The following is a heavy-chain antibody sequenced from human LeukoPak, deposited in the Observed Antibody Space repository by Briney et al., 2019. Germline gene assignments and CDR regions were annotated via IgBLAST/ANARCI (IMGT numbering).Heavy chain of an antibody. D-gene: IGHD3-16*02. CDR1: GYTLTELS. CDR2: FDPEDGET. V-gene: IGHV1-24*01. J-gene: IGHJ4*02. CDR3: ATVVANLGDYVWGSYRH. Sequence: GASVKVSCKVSGYTLTELSMHWVRQAPGKGLEWMGGFDPEDGETIYAQKFQGRVTMTEDASTDTAYMELSSLRSEDTAVYYCATVVANLGDYVWGSYRHWGQGTLVTVSS.